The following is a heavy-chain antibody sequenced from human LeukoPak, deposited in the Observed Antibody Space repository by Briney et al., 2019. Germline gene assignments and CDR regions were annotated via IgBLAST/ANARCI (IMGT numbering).Heavy chain of an antibody. CDR3: ARDGGRGVFDY. CDR2: IKQDGSEK. CDR1: GFTFSSYW. Sequence: GGSLRLSCAASGFTFSSYWMSWVRQAPGRGLEWVANIKQDGSEKYYVDSVKGRFTISRDNAKNSLYLQMNSLRAEDTAVYYCARDGGRGVFDYWGQGTLVTVSS. J-gene: IGHJ4*02. D-gene: IGHD1-26*01. V-gene: IGHV3-7*01.